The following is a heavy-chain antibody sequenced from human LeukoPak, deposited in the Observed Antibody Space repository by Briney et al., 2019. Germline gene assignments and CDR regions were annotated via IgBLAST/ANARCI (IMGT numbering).Heavy chain of an antibody. D-gene: IGHD3-22*01. CDR3: ARDPTYYYDSSGYLNWFDP. V-gene: IGHV1-2*02. Sequence: GASVKVSCKASGYTFTGYYMHWVRQAPGQGLEWMGWINPNSGGTNYAQKFQGRVTMTRDTSISTAYMELSRLRSDDTAVYYCARDPTYYYDSSGYLNWFDPWGQGTLVTVSS. J-gene: IGHJ5*02. CDR1: GYTFTGYY. CDR2: INPNSGGT.